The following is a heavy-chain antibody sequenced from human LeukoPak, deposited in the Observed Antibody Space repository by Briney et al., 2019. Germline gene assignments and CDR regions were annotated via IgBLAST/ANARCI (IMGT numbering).Heavy chain of an antibody. CDR2: FDPEDGET. D-gene: IGHD6-19*01. Sequence: ASVTVSCKVSVYTLTELSMHWVRQAPGKGGEGMGGFDPEDGETIYAQKFQGKVTMTEDTSTDTAYMELRSLRSEDTAVYYCATVMKYQWLVQKDWFDPWGQGTLVTVSS. CDR3: ATVMKYQWLVQKDWFDP. J-gene: IGHJ5*02. V-gene: IGHV1-24*01. CDR1: VYTLTELS.